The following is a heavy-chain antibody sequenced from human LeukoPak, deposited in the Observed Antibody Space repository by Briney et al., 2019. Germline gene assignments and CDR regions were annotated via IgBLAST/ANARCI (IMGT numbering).Heavy chain of an antibody. CDR2: INPSGGST. Sequence: GASVKVSCKASGYTFTRYYMHWLRQAPGQGLAWMGIINPSGGSTSYAQKFQGRVTMTRDTSTSTVYMELSSLRSEDTAVYYCARDIVVVPAATEDYYYYGMDVWGKGTTVTVSS. V-gene: IGHV1-46*01. CDR3: ARDIVVVPAATEDYYYYGMDV. J-gene: IGHJ6*04. CDR1: GYTFTRYY. D-gene: IGHD2-2*01.